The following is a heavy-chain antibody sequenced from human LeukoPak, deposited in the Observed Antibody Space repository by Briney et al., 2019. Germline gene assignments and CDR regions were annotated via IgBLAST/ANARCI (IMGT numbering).Heavy chain of an antibody. CDR2: IYHSGST. D-gene: IGHD1-26*01. CDR1: GGSISSGGYS. Sequence: PSETLSLTCAVSGGSISSGGYSWSWIRQPPGKGLEWIGYIYHSGSTYYNPSLKSRVTISVDRSKNQFSLKLSSVTAADTAVYYCARDSGPFDYWSQGTLVTVSS. V-gene: IGHV4-30-2*01. CDR3: ARDSGPFDY. J-gene: IGHJ4*02.